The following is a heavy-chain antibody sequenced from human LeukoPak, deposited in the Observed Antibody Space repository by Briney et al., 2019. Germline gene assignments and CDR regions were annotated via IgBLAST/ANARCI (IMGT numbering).Heavy chain of an antibody. V-gene: IGHV3-48*03. Sequence: PPGGSLRPSCAASGFTFSSYEMNWVRQAPGKGLEWVSYISSSGSTIYYADSVKGRFTISRDNARNSLYLQMNSLRAEDTAVYYCAELGITMIGGVWGKGTTVTISS. J-gene: IGHJ6*04. CDR1: GFTFSSYE. CDR3: AELGITMIGGV. CDR2: ISSSGSTI. D-gene: IGHD3-10*02.